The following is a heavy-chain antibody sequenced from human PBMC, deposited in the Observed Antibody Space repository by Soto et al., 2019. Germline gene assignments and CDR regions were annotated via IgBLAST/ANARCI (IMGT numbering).Heavy chain of an antibody. CDR1: GFTFSSYS. CDR2: ISSSSSTI. CDR3: ARSYDFWSGLNWFDP. D-gene: IGHD3-3*01. J-gene: IGHJ5*02. Sequence: TGGSLRLSCAASGFTFSSYSMNWVRQAPGKGLEWVSYISSSSSTIYYADSVKGRFTISRDNSKNTLYLQMNSLRAEDTAVYYCARSYDFWSGLNWFDPWGQGTLVTVSS. V-gene: IGHV3-48*01.